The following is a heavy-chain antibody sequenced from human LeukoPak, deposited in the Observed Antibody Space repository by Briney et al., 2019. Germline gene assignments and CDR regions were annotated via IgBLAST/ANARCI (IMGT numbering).Heavy chain of an antibody. Sequence: GGSLRLSCATSGFTFRNYDMHWVRQASGKGLGWVSAIDTAGDRSYPVPVKGRFTISRENAKSSLYLQMNNLRAGDTAVYYCARGGSLYDASYYYYLDVWGKGTRVTVSS. CDR3: ARGGSLYDASYYYYLDV. CDR1: GFTFRNYD. J-gene: IGHJ6*03. CDR2: IDTAGDR. V-gene: IGHV3-13*01. D-gene: IGHD2/OR15-2a*01.